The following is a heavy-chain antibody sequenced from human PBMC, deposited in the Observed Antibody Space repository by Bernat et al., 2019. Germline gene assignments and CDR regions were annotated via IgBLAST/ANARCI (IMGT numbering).Heavy chain of an antibody. D-gene: IGHD2-21*02. CDR3: AGGKGVVTAN. V-gene: IGHV4-34*01. CDR1: GGSFSGYY. CDR2: INHSGST. J-gene: IGHJ4*02. Sequence: QVQLQQWGAGLLKPSETLSLTCAVYGGSFSGYYWTWIRQPPGKGLEWIGEINHSGSTNYNPSLKSRVTISVDTSKNQFSLKLSSVTAADTAVYYCAGGKGVVTANWGQGTLVTVSS.